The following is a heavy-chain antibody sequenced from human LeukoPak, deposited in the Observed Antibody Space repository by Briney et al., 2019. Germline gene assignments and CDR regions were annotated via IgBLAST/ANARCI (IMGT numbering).Heavy chain of an antibody. CDR1: GYTFTSYG. J-gene: IGHJ4*02. D-gene: IGHD6-13*01. V-gene: IGHV1-18*01. Sequence: GASVKVSCKASGYTFTSYGISWVRQAPGQGLEWMGWISAYNGNTNYAQKLQGRVTMTTDTSTSTAYMELRSLRSDDTAVYYCARGGSSGSKAKPEGDYWGQGTLVTVSS. CDR2: ISAYNGNT. CDR3: ARGGSSGSKAKPEGDY.